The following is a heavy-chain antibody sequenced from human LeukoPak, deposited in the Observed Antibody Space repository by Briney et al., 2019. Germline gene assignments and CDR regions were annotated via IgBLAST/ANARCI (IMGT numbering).Heavy chain of an antibody. V-gene: IGHV3-7*01. CDR1: GFTVSSNY. CDR2: IKRDGSEK. CDR3: ARDDFSGSYCD. D-gene: IGHD1-26*01. J-gene: IGHJ4*02. Sequence: GGSLRLSCAASGFTVSSNYMSWVRQAPGKGLEWVANIKRDGSEKYYVDSVKGRFTISRDNTKNSLYLQMNSLRADDTAIYYCARDDFSGSYCDWGQGTLVTVSS.